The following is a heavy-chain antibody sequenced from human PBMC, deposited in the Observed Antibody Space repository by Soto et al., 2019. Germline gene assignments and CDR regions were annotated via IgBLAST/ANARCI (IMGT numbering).Heavy chain of an antibody. J-gene: IGHJ4*02. D-gene: IGHD3-3*01. Sequence: EVQLVESGGGLVKPGGSLRLSCAASGFTFSSYSMNWVRQAPGKGLEWVSSISRSSSYIHYADSVKGRFTISRDNAKNSLYLQMNSLRAEDTAVYYCARDQQLEWLLYGDKRYYFDYWGQGTLVTVSS. V-gene: IGHV3-21*01. CDR3: ARDQQLEWLLYGDKRYYFDY. CDR2: ISRSSSYI. CDR1: GFTFSSYS.